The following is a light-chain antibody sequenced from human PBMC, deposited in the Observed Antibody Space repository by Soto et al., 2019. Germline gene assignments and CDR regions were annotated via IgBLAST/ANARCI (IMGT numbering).Light chain of an antibody. CDR1: QSVSSN. V-gene: IGKV3-15*01. CDR2: GTS. Sequence: EIVMKQSPATLSVSPGERSTLTCRASQSVSSNLACYQQKPGQSPRRPIYGTSTGATGIPARFSGSGSGREFTLAVSDLQSVDFALCYCGHYFNWAYTFGQGTKVDI. CDR3: GHYFNWAYT. J-gene: IGKJ2*01.